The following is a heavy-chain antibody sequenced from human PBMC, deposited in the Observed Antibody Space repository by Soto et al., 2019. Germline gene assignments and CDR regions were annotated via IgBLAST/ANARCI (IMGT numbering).Heavy chain of an antibody. CDR1: GFTLSSYN. J-gene: IGHJ6*03. CDR2: FSTSSNSL. Sequence: GGSLRLSCVASGFTLSSYNMIWVRQAPGKGLEWVSYFSTSSNSLYYGDSVKGRFTISRDHAKNSLYLQMNSLRVEDTAVYYCARSATEGLGQHYYYMDLWGKGTTVTVSS. D-gene: IGHD2-15*01. V-gene: IGHV3-48*01. CDR3: ARSATEGLGQHYYYMDL.